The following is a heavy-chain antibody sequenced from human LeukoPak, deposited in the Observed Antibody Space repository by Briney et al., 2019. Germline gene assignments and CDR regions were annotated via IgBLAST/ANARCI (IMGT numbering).Heavy chain of an antibody. CDR2: INPNSGDT. D-gene: IGHD3-10*01. CDR3: ARGDYYGSGHDAFDI. Sequence: GASVKVSCKASGYTFTGYYIHWVRQAPGQGLEWMGLINPNSGDTRYAPKFQGRVTMTRDTSISTAYMDPSRLRSDDTAVYSCARGDYYGSGHDAFDIWGQGTLVTVSS. V-gene: IGHV1-2*02. J-gene: IGHJ3*02. CDR1: GYTFTGYY.